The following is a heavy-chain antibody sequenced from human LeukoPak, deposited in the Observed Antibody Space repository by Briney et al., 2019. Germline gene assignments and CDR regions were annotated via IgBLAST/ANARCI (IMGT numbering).Heavy chain of an antibody. J-gene: IGHJ4*02. D-gene: IGHD1-26*01. Sequence: GGSLRLSCAASGFTFSSYGMHWVRQAPGKGLEWVAVIWYDGSNKYYADSVKGRFTISRDNSKNTLYLQMNSLRAEDTAVYYCAKCGSSRVFPGKYWGQGALVTVSS. CDR2: IWYDGSNK. CDR3: AKCGSSRVFPGKY. CDR1: GFTFSSYG. V-gene: IGHV3-33*06.